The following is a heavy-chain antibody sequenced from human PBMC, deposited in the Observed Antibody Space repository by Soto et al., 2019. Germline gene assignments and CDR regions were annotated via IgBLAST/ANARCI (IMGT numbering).Heavy chain of an antibody. CDR1: GFTFRSFG. D-gene: IGHD2-2*02. Sequence: GESLTLSCAASGFTFRSFGVHWVRQAPGKGLGWVALISYDGSDEYYADSVKGRFTVSRDNSKNTLYLQMNSLQVEDSATYDCAKHLEYTPADGMDVWGQGTTVTVSS. V-gene: IGHV3-30*18. J-gene: IGHJ6*02. CDR3: AKHLEYTPADGMDV. CDR2: ISYDGSDE.